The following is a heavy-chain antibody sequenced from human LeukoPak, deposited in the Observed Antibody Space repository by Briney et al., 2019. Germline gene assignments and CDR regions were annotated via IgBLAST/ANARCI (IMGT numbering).Heavy chain of an antibody. CDR2: INPNSGGT. CDR1: GYTFTGYY. J-gene: IGHJ4*02. CDR3: ATGMHYDSSGDRFDY. V-gene: IGHV1-2*02. Sequence: EASVKVSCKASGYTFTGYYMHWVRQAPGQGLEWMGWINPNSGGTNYAQKFQGRVTMTEDTSTDTAYMELSSLRSEDTAVYYCATGMHYDSSGDRFDYWGQGTLVTVSS. D-gene: IGHD3-22*01.